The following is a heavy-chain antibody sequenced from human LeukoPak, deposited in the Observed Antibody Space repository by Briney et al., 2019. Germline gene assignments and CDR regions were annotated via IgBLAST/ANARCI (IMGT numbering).Heavy chain of an antibody. CDR3: ARDWYDVDFFDY. V-gene: IGHV4-4*07. CDR1: GGSISSYY. D-gene: IGHD3-3*01. J-gene: IGHJ4*02. Sequence: SETLSLTCTVSGGSISSYYWSWIRQPAGKGLEWIGRIYTSGSTDYNPSLKSRVTMSVDTSKNQFSLKLSSVTAADTAVYYCARDWYDVDFFDYWGQGTLVTVSS. CDR2: IYTSGST.